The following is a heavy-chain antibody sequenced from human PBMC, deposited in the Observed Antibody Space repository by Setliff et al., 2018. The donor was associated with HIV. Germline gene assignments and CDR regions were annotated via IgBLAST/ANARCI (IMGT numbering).Heavy chain of an antibody. CDR3: ARRSGYAEDY. Sequence: PSETLSLTCTVSGASIDSGFHYWGWIRQSPGKGLEWIGEIIHSGGTNYNPSLKSRVTISVDTSKNQFSLKLSSVTAADTAVYYCARRSGYAEDYWGQGTLVTVSS. J-gene: IGHJ4*02. V-gene: IGHV4-34*12. CDR1: GASIDSGFHY. CDR2: IIHSGGT. D-gene: IGHD5-12*01.